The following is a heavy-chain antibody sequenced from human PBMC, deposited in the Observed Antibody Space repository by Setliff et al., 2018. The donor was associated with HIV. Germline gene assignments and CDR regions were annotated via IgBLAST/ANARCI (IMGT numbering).Heavy chain of an antibody. J-gene: IGHJ6*02. Sequence: SVKVSCKASGGTFSTHAINWVRQAPGQGLEWMGGIIPIFGTTHYAQKFQGRATITTDESTNTAYMELGSLRSEDTAVYYCASVPMEYSGYNSDSGSYYYHYGLDVWGQGTTVTVSS. CDR3: ASVPMEYSGYNSDSGSYYYHYGLDV. V-gene: IGHV1-69*05. CDR1: GGTFSTHA. D-gene: IGHD5-12*01. CDR2: IIPIFGTT.